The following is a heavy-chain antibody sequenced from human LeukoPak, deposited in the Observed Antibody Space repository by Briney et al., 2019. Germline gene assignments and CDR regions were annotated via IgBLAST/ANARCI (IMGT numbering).Heavy chain of an antibody. Sequence: GGSLRLSCAASGFTFSSYDMHWVRQAPGKGLEWVAVIWYDGSNKYYADSVKGRFTISRDNAKNSLYLQMNSLRAEDTALYYCARDAVGTSKYGDYWGQGTLVTVSS. CDR1: GFTFSSYD. V-gene: IGHV3-33*01. D-gene: IGHD4-23*01. CDR3: ARDAVGTSKYGDY. J-gene: IGHJ4*02. CDR2: IWYDGSNK.